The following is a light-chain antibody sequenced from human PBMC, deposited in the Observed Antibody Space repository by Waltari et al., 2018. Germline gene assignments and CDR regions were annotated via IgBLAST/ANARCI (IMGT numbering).Light chain of an antibody. CDR2: WAS. Sequence: DIVMTQSPDSLAVSLGERATINCKSSQSVLYSSNNKNHLAWYQQKPGQPPKLLVYWASTPESGVPDRFSGSGSGTDFTLTISSLQAEDVAVYYCQQYYSLPWTFGQGTKVEIK. V-gene: IGKV4-1*01. J-gene: IGKJ1*01. CDR1: QSVLYSSNNKNH. CDR3: QQYYSLPWT.